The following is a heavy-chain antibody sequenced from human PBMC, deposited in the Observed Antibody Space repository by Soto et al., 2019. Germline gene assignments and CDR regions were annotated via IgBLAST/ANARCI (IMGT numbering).Heavy chain of an antibody. CDR2: IYYSGST. CDR1: GGSISSSSYY. V-gene: IGHV4-39*01. D-gene: IGHD3-10*01. Sequence: PSETLFLTCTVSGGSISSSSYYWGWIRQPPGKGLEWIGSIYYSGSTYYNPSLKSRVTISVDTSKNQFSLKLSSVTAADTAVYYCAANTMVRGVIKIYYYYYYMDVWGKGTTVTVSS. CDR3: AANTMVRGVIKIYYYYYYMDV. J-gene: IGHJ6*03.